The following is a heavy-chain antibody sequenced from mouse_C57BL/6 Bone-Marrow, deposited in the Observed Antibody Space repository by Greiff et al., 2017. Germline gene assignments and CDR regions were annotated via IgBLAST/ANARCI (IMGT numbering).Heavy chain of an antibody. CDR3: ARGEGWFYFDY. D-gene: IGHD2-3*01. CDR2: IYPGDGDT. J-gene: IGHJ2*01. V-gene: IGHV1-82*01. Sequence: VKLQHSGPELVKPGASVKISCKASGYAFSSSWMNWVKQRPGKGLEWIGRIYPGDGDTNYNGKFKGKATLTADKSSSTAYMQLSSLTSEDAAVYFCARGEGWFYFDYWGQGTTLTVSS. CDR1: GYAFSSSW.